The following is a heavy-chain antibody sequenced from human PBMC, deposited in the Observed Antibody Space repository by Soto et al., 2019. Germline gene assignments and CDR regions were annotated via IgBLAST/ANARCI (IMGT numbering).Heavy chain of an antibody. CDR2: ISGSGATT. V-gene: IGHV3-23*01. J-gene: IGHJ3*01. CDR3: ARDQLYYNDISGRPLNAFDV. Sequence: PGGSLRLSCAASGFTFSSYAMTWVRQAPGKGLEWVSGISGSGATTSYADSVKGRFTISRDNAKNSLYLQMNSLRAEDTAVYYCARDQLYYNDISGRPLNAFDVWGQGTMVTVSS. D-gene: IGHD3-22*01. CDR1: GFTFSSYA.